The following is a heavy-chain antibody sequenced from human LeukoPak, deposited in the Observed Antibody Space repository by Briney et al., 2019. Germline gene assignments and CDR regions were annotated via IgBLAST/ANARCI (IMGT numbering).Heavy chain of an antibody. CDR2: ISGSGGST. J-gene: IGHJ4*02. D-gene: IGHD3-22*01. CDR1: GFTFSSYA. Sequence: GGSLRLSCAASGFTFSSYAMSWVRQAPGKELEWVSAISGSGGSTYYADSVKGRFTISRDNSKNTLYLQMNSLRAEDTAVYYCAKDQDYYDSSGYYGHWGQGTLVTVSS. V-gene: IGHV3-23*01. CDR3: AKDQDYYDSSGYYGH.